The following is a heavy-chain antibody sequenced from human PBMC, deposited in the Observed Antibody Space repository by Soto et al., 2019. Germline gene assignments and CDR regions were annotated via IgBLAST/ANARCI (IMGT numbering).Heavy chain of an antibody. CDR3: AKVSYSGYDGGAFDI. V-gene: IGHV3-30*18. CDR2: ISYDGSNK. J-gene: IGHJ3*02. CDR1: GFTFSSYG. Sequence: QVQLVESGGGVVQPGRSLRLSCAASGFTFSSYGLHWVRQAPGKGLEWVALISYDGSNKYYADSVKGRFTISRDNSKNTLYLQMNSLRAEDTAASYCAKVSYSGYDGGAFDIWGQGTMVTVSS. D-gene: IGHD5-12*01.